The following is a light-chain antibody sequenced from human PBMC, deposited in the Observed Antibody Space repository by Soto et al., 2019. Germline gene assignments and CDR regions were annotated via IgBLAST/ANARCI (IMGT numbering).Light chain of an antibody. CDR1: SSDVGGYNY. Sequence: QSALTQPASVSGSPGQSITISCTGISSDVGGYNYVSWYQQHPGKAPKLMIYEVSNRPSGASNRFSGSKSGNTASLTISGLQAEDEADYYCSSYTSSSIDYVFGTGTKLTVL. J-gene: IGLJ1*01. CDR2: EVS. V-gene: IGLV2-14*01. CDR3: SSYTSSSIDYV.